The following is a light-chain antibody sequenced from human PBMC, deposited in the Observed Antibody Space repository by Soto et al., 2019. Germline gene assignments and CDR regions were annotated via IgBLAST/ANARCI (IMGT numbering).Light chain of an antibody. CDR1: HIILTN. V-gene: IGKV3-15*01. CDR3: QQYNNWPIT. Sequence: EIMMTQSPANLSVTRGGRATLSCCAGHIILTNLAWYQQKPGQAPRLLIYGASTRATGIPARFSGSGSGTEFTLTISSLQSEDFEIYYCQQYNNWPITFGQGTRLEIK. CDR2: GAS. J-gene: IGKJ5*01.